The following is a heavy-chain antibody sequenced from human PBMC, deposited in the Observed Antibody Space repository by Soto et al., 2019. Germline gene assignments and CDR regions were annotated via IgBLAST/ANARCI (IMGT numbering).Heavy chain of an antibody. CDR1: GYTFTSYG. CDR2: ISAYNGNT. J-gene: IGHJ3*02. Sequence: ASVKVSCKASGYTFTSYGISWVRQAPGQGLEWMGWISAYNGNTNYAQKLQGRVTMTTDTSTSTAYMELRSLRSDDTAVYYCARGPTWDTIFGVVIISPDDPFDIWGQGTMVTVSS. D-gene: IGHD3-3*01. V-gene: IGHV1-18*04. CDR3: ARGPTWDTIFGVVIISPDDPFDI.